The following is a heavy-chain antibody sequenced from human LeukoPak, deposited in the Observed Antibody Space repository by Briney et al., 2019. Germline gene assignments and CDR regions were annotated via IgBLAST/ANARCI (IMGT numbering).Heavy chain of an antibody. CDR1: GGSFSGYY. J-gene: IGHJ6*03. CDR2: INHSGST. V-gene: IGHV4-34*01. CDR3: ARESGYYGSGGQYYYYYYMDV. Sequence: SETLSLTCAVYGGSFSGYYWSWIRQPPGKGLEWIGEINHSGSTNYNPSLKSRVTISVDTSKNQFSLKLSSVTAADTAVYYCARESGYYGSGGQYYYYYYMDVWGKGTTVTISS. D-gene: IGHD3-10*01.